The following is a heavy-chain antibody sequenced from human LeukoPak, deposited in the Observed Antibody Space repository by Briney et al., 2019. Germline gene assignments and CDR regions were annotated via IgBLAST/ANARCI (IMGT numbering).Heavy chain of an antibody. CDR1: GFTFSSYS. V-gene: IGHV3-21*01. Sequence: PGGSLRLSCAASGFTFSSYSMNWVRQAPGKGLEWVSSISCSSNYIYYAESVKGRFTISRDNAKNSLYLQMNSLRAEDTAVYYCAKGEFDTAMPHGAFDIWGQGTMVTVSS. CDR3: AKGEFDTAMPHGAFDI. J-gene: IGHJ3*02. D-gene: IGHD5-18*01. CDR2: ISCSSNYI.